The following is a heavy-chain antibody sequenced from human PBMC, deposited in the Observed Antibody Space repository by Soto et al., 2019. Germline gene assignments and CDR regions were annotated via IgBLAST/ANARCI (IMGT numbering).Heavy chain of an antibody. Sequence: QVQLVQSGAEVKKPGASVKVSCKASGYTFTSYGISWGRQAPGQGLEWMGWISAYNGNTNYAQKLQGRVTMTTDTSTSPAYMELRSLRSDDTAVYYCAREGVFVGSKYYYYMGVWGTGTTVTVSS. CDR3: AREGVFVGSKYYYYMGV. D-gene: IGHD3-16*01. V-gene: IGHV1-18*01. CDR2: ISAYNGNT. CDR1: GYTFTSYG. J-gene: IGHJ6*03.